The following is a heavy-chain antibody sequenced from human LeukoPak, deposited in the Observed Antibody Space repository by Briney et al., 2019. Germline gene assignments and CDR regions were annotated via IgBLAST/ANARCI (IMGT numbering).Heavy chain of an antibody. D-gene: IGHD6-6*01. V-gene: IGHV3-30-3*01. J-gene: IGHJ4*02. CDR1: GFTFSSYA. Sequence: GGSLRLSCAASGFTFSSYAMHWVRQAPGKGLEWVAVISYDGSNKYYADSVKGRFTISRDNSKNTLYLQMNSLRAEDTAVYYCARGSSSSSTDYWGQGTLVTVSS. CDR3: ARGSSSSSTDY. CDR2: ISYDGSNK.